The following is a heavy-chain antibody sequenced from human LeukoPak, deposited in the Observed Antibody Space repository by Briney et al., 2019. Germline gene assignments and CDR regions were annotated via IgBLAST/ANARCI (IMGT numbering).Heavy chain of an antibody. J-gene: IGHJ6*03. Sequence: GASVKVSCKASGYTFTGYYMHWVRQAPGQGLEWMGWINPNSGGTNYAQKFQGRVTMTRDTSISTAYMELSRLRSDDTAVYYCARKGYYDSSGYNPPNYYYYMDVWGKGTTVTVSS. CDR3: ARKGYYDSSGYNPPNYYYYMDV. V-gene: IGHV1-2*02. D-gene: IGHD3-22*01. CDR1: GYTFTGYY. CDR2: INPNSGGT.